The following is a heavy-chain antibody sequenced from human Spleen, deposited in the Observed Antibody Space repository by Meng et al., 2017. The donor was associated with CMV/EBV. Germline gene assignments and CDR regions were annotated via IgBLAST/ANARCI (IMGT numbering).Heavy chain of an antibody. Sequence: QGQPQESDPALLKPSQTLSLTCTVSGGSISSGDYYWSWILQPAGKGLDWIGRIYTSGSTNYNPSLKSRVTISVDTSKNQFSLKLSSVTAADTAVYYCARGGVVEFYYFDYWGQGTLVTVSS. CDR2: IYTSGST. CDR1: GGSISSGDYY. J-gene: IGHJ4*02. CDR3: ARGGVVEFYYFDY. V-gene: IGHV4-61*02. D-gene: IGHD2-2*01.